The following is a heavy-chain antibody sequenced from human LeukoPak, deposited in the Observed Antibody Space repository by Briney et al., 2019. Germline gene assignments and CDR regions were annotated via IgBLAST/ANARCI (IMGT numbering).Heavy chain of an antibody. CDR3: ARVVTPRYCSTPSCYWKGWFDP. V-gene: IGHV1-69*13. J-gene: IGHJ5*02. CDR2: IIPIFGTA. D-gene: IGHD2-2*01. Sequence: ASVKVSCKASGGTFSRYAMGWVRQAPGQGLEWMGGIIPIFGTASFAQKFQGRVTITAGESTGTAYMELSSLRSEDTAVYYCARVVTPRYCSTPSCYWKGWFDPWGQGTLVTVSS. CDR1: GGTFSRYA.